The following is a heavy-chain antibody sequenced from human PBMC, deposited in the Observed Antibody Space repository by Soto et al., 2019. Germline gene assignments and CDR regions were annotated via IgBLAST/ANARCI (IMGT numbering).Heavy chain of an antibody. J-gene: IGHJ6*03. V-gene: IGHV3-21*01. CDR3: ARAGEVVVVVAAPAHYYYYMDV. CDR1: GFTFSSYS. Sequence: EVQLVESGGGLVKPGGSLRLSCAASGFTFSSYSMNWVRQAPGKGLEWVSSISSSSSYIYYADSVKGRFTISRDNAKNSLYLQMNSLRAEDTAVYYCARAGEVVVVVAAPAHYYYYMDVWGKGTTVTVSS. D-gene: IGHD2-15*01. CDR2: ISSSSSYI.